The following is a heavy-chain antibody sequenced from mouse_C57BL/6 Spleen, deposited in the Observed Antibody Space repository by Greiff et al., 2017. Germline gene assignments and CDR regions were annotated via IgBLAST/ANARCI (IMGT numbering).Heavy chain of an antibody. CDR1: GYTFTSYW. V-gene: IGHV1-59*01. CDR3: AGFYSNYGDY. J-gene: IGHJ2*01. CDR2: IDPSDSYT. D-gene: IGHD2-5*01. Sequence: VQLQQPGAELVRPGTSVKLSCKASGYTFTSYWMHWVKQRPGQGLEWIGVIDPSDSYTNYNQKFKGKATLTVDTSSSTAYMQLSSLTSEDSAVYYCAGFYSNYGDYWGQGTTLTVSS.